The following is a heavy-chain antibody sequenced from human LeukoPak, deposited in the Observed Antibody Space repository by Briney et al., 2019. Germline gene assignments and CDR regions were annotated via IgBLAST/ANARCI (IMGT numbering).Heavy chain of an antibody. CDR1: GFTFSSYP. D-gene: IGHD3-22*01. J-gene: IGHJ4*02. Sequence: GGSLRLSCAASGFTFSSYPVHWVRQAPGKGLEWVAVISYDGSEKHYADPVKGRFTISRDDSKNTLYLQMSSLRAEDTAMYYCAREGNSGYYPYWGQGILVTVSS. V-gene: IGHV3-30-3*01. CDR3: AREGNSGYYPY. CDR2: ISYDGSEK.